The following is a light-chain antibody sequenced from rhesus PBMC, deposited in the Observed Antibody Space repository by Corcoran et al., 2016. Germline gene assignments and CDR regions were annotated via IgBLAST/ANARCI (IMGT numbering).Light chain of an antibody. Sequence: QVMFTQSPATLSLPPGERATLPCRASQTVSRNLAWYQQKPGQAPRLLIYDASNRATGILDRFLGSGSGTDFTLTINSLEPEDVGVYYCYRHASDYTFGRGTRVEVK. CDR1: QTVSRN. V-gene: IGKV3-10*01. CDR3: YRHASDYT. J-gene: IGKJ2*01. CDR2: DAS.